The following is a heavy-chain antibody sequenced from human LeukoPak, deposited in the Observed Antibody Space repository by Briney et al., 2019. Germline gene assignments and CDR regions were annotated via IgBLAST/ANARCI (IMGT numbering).Heavy chain of an antibody. CDR2: ISYDGSNE. J-gene: IGHJ6*02. CDR3: ARAGYYGSGSYPRLSYYGMDV. CDR1: GFTFSIYA. D-gene: IGHD3-10*01. Sequence: PGRSLRLSCAASGFTFSIYAMHWVRQGPGKGLEWVAVISYDGSNEYYADSVKGRFTISRDNSKNTLYLQMNSLRAEDTAVYYCARAGYYGSGSYPRLSYYGMDVWGQGTTVTVSS. V-gene: IGHV3-30-3*01.